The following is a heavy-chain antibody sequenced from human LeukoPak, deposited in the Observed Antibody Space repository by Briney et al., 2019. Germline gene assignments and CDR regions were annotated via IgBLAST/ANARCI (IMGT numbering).Heavy chain of an antibody. CDR2: IYYSGST. J-gene: IGHJ4*02. D-gene: IGHD3-16*01. V-gene: IGHV4-39*01. Sequence: SETLSLTCTVSGGSISSSSYYWGWIRQPPGKGLEWIGNIYYSGSTYYNPSLKSRVTISVDTSKNQFSLKLSSVTAADTAVYYCARLYTEYFDYWGQGALVTVSS. CDR3: ARLYTEYFDY. CDR1: GGSISSSSYY.